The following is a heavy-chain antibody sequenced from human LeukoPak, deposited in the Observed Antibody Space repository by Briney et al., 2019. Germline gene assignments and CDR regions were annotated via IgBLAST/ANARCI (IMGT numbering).Heavy chain of an antibody. V-gene: IGHV3-7*01. CDR1: GFPFSSYW. CDR3: AREVRFRAYFDL. J-gene: IGHJ2*01. D-gene: IGHD3-10*01. Sequence: GGSLRLSCASSGFPFSSYWMSWVRPAPRKGRAWVANIKQDGSEKYSVDPVKGRFTISRDNAKNSLYLQMNSLRAEDTAVYYCAREVRFRAYFDLWGRGTLVTVSS. CDR2: IKQDGSEK.